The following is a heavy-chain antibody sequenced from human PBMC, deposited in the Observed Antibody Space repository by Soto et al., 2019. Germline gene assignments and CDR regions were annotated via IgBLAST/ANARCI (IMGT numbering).Heavy chain of an antibody. J-gene: IGHJ4*02. D-gene: IGHD5-12*01. V-gene: IGHV3-49*03. CDR2: IRSKAYGGTT. CDR3: TSVMTHGRPIVATISDY. CDR1: GFTFGDYA. Sequence: GGSLRLSCTASGFTFGDYAMSWFCQAPGKGLEWVGFIRSKAYGGTTEYAASVKGRFTISRDDSKSIAYLQMNSLKTEDTAVYYCTSVMTHGRPIVATISDYWGQGTLVTVSS.